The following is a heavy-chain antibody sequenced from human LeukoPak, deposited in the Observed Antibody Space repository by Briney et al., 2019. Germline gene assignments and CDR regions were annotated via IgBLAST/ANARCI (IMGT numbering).Heavy chain of an antibody. Sequence: PSETLSPTCTVSGGSISSYYWSWIRQPPGKGLEWIGYIYYSGSTNYNPSLKSRVTISVDTSKNQFSLKLSSVTAADTAVYYCARHSADGYSSSWHFDYWGQGTLVTVSS. CDR1: GGSISSYY. CDR3: ARHSADGYSSSWHFDY. D-gene: IGHD6-13*01. J-gene: IGHJ4*02. CDR2: IYYSGST. V-gene: IGHV4-59*08.